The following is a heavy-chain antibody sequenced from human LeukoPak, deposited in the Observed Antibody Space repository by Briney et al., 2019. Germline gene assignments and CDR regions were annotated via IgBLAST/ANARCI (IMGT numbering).Heavy chain of an antibody. D-gene: IGHD3-10*01. V-gene: IGHV3-53*01. J-gene: IGHJ4*02. Sequence: PGGSLRLSCAASGFTVSSNYMSWVRQAPGKGLELVSVIYSGGGTYYADSVKGRFSISRDISKNTVYLQMNSLRAEDTAVYYCARGYGSGSFYNPFDYWGQGTLVTVSS. CDR3: ARGYGSGSFYNPFDY. CDR2: IYSGGGT. CDR1: GFTVSSNY.